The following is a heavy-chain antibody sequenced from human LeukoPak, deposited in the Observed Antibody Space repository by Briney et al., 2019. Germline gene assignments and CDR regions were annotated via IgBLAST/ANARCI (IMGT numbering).Heavy chain of an antibody. J-gene: IGHJ4*02. Sequence: GGSLRLSCAASGFTFSSYDIHWVRHAPGKGLEWVAVIWHDGSHAYYADSVKGRFTISRDNSKNTMYLQMNSLRAEDTAVYYCAREGRSGQITYCFDYWGQGTLVTVSS. CDR1: GFTFSSYD. CDR3: AREGRSGQITYCFDY. D-gene: IGHD2-15*01. V-gene: IGHV3-33*01. CDR2: IWHDGSHA.